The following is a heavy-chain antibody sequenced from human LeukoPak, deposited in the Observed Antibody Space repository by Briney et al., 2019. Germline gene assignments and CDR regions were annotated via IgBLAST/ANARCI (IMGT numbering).Heavy chain of an antibody. CDR2: INPNSGGT. J-gene: IGHJ4*02. V-gene: IGHV1-2*02. Sequence: ASMKVSCKASGYTFTGYYIHWVRQAPGQGLEWMGWINPNSGGTNYAHKFQGRVTMTRDTSISTAYMELSRLRSDDTAMYYCARSNHWEQRSFDYWGQGTLVTVSS. CDR1: GYTFTGYY. CDR3: ARSNHWEQRSFDY. D-gene: IGHD1-26*01.